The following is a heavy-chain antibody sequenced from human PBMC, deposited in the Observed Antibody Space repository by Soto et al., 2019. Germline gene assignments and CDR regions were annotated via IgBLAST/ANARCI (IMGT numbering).Heavy chain of an antibody. CDR1: GFTVSTNY. CDR2: IYYDDGST. CDR3: ASGQQVILRYYYGLDV. J-gene: IGHJ6*02. D-gene: IGHD6-13*01. Sequence: EVQLVETGGGLIRPGGSLRLSCAVSGFTVSTNYMSWVRQAPGKGLEWVSVIYYDDGSTYYADSVKGRFSISRDSSRNTLSLQMNSLRAEDTAVYYCASGQQVILRYYYGLDVWGQGTTVTVSS. V-gene: IGHV3-53*02.